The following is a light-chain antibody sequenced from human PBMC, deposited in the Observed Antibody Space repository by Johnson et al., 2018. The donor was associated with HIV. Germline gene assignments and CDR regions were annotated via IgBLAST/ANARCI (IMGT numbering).Light chain of an antibody. CDR2: EDY. J-gene: IGLJ1*01. CDR3: GTWDVSLSAYV. V-gene: IGLV1-51*02. CDR1: SSNIENYF. Sequence: QAVLTQPPSVSAAPGQRVNISCSGHSSNIENYFVSWYQQLPGAAPRLLIYEDYKRPSGIPDRFSGSKSDTSATLGITGLQTGDEADYYCGTWDVSLSAYVFGTGTEVTVL.